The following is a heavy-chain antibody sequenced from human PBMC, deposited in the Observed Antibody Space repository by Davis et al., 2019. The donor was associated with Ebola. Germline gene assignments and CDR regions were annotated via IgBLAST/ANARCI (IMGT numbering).Heavy chain of an antibody. Sequence: GESLKISCAASGFTVSSNYMSWVRQAPGKGLEWVSVIYNGGSTYYADSVKGRFTISRDNSKNTLYLQMNSLRAEDTAVYYCARGRNSFDYWGQGTLVTVSS. V-gene: IGHV3-66*01. D-gene: IGHD1-14*01. J-gene: IGHJ4*02. CDR2: IYNGGST. CDR1: GFTVSSNY. CDR3: ARGRNSFDY.